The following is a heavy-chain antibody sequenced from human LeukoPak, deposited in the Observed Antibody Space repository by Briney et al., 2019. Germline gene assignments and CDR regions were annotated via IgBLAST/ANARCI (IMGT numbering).Heavy chain of an antibody. Sequence: GGSLRLSCAASGFTFSSYWMNWVRLAPGKGLEWVANIKQDGSEKNYVDSVKGRFTISRDNAKNSLYLQMNSLRAEDTAEYYCARVSSLAVAGFFDYGGQGILVTVYS. CDR2: IKQDGSEK. D-gene: IGHD6-19*01. CDR1: GFTFSSYW. J-gene: IGHJ4*02. CDR3: ARVSSLAVAGFFDY. V-gene: IGHV3-7*01.